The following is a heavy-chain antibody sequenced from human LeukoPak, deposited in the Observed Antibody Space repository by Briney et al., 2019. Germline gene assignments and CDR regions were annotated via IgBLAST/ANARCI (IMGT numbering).Heavy chain of an antibody. J-gene: IGHJ6*03. Sequence: NPSETLSLTCTVSSGSISTSNYYWGWVRQPPGKALEWIGNIFYSGSTYYSPSLKSRVTISVDTSKNQFSLKLSSVTAADTAVYYCARVFDSSGYYSYYYYYYMDVWGKGTTVTVSS. CDR2: IFYSGST. V-gene: IGHV4-39*07. CDR1: SGSISTSNYY. D-gene: IGHD3-22*01. CDR3: ARVFDSSGYYSYYYYYYMDV.